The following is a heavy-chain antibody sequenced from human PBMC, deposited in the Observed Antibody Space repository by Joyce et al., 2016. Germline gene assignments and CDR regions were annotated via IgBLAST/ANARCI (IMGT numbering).Heavy chain of an antibody. CDR1: GLPLSTYG. D-gene: IGHD6-25*01. J-gene: IGHJ4*02. CDR3: AKILTATYSSGWFLDY. CDR2: IAYDGIYK. Sequence: QVQLVESGGGVVQPGRSLRLSCAASGLPLSTYGVHWVRQGPGKGLEWVAVIAYDGIYKYYADAVKGRFTISRDNSKNTVFLEMNSLRTEDTAVYYCAKILTATYSSGWFLDYWGQGTLVTVSS. V-gene: IGHV3-30*18.